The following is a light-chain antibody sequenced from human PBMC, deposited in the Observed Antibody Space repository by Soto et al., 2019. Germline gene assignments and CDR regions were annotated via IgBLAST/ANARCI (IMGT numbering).Light chain of an antibody. J-gene: IGKJ2*01. CDR2: GAS. CDR1: QSVSSSY. CDR3: QQYGGSPYT. V-gene: IGKV3-20*01. Sequence: EIVLTQSPGTLSLSPGERATLSCRASQSVSSSYLVWYQQKPGQAPRLLIYGASTRATGIPDRFSGSGSGTDFTLTISRLEPEDFAVYICQQYGGSPYTFGQGTKLEIK.